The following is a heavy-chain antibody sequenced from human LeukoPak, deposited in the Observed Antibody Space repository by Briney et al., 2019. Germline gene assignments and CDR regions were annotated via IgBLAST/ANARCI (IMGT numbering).Heavy chain of an antibody. CDR1: GGSISSRSYY. J-gene: IGHJ3*02. Sequence: SETLSLTCTVSGGSISSRSYYWGWIRQPPGKGLEWIGSIYYSGRTNYNPSLKSRVTISVGTSKNQFSLKLSSVTAADTAVYYCARLLGYCSSTSCYDAFDIWGQGTMVTVSS. V-gene: IGHV4-39*07. D-gene: IGHD2-2*01. CDR3: ARLLGYCSSTSCYDAFDI. CDR2: IYYSGRT.